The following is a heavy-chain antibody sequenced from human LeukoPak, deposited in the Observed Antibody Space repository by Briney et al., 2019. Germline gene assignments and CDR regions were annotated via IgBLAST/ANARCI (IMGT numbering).Heavy chain of an antibody. CDR3: ARQAMVRGVPDY. Sequence: GESLKISCKGSGYNITKYWIGWVRQMPGKGLEGMGVIYPGDSDTRYSPSFQGQVTISADKSISTAYLQWRSLRASDSAMYYCARQAMVRGVPDYWGQGTLVTVSS. CDR2: IYPGDSDT. V-gene: IGHV5-51*01. D-gene: IGHD3-10*01. CDR1: GYNITKYW. J-gene: IGHJ4*02.